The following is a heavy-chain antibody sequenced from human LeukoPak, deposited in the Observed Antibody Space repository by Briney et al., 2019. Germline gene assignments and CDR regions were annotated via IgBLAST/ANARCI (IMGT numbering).Heavy chain of an antibody. CDR2: INPDSGGT. D-gene: IGHD2-15*01. CDR1: GYTFTDYY. Sequence: SSVKVSCMASGYTFTDYYVHWVRQAPGQGLDWLGWINPDSGGTNFAQRFQGRVTMTRDTSVNTVHMALNNLRDDDTAVYYCARDLCHGGSCFHFDSWGQGTLVTVSS. J-gene: IGHJ4*02. CDR3: ARDLCHGGSCFHFDS. V-gene: IGHV1-2*02.